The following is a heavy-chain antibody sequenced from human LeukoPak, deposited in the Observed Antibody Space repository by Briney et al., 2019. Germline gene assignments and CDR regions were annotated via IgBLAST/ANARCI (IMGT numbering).Heavy chain of an antibody. CDR3: ARARYVNSFYAFDI. V-gene: IGHV4-59*01. Sequence: SETLSLTCTVSGGSISSYYWSWIRLPPGKGLEWIGYLSKSGNTSYSPSLKSRVTVFGDTSKNQFFLKLSSVTAGDTAMYYCARARYVNSFYAFDIWGQGTLVTVSS. D-gene: IGHD3-9*01. CDR2: LSKSGNT. J-gene: IGHJ3*02. CDR1: GGSISSYY.